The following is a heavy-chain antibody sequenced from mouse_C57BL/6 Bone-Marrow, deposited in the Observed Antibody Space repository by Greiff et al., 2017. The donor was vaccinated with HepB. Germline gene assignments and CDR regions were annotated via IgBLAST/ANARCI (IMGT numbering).Heavy chain of an antibody. J-gene: IGHJ1*03. CDR2: IHPGSGGT. CDR3: ARSEGNYWYFDV. V-gene: IGHV1-54*01. CDR1: GYAFTNYL. Sequence: VQLQQSGAELVRPGTSVKVSCKASGYAFTNYLIEWVKQRPGQGLEWIGVIHPGSGGTNYNETFKGKATLTADKSSSTAYMQLSSLTSEDSAVYVCARSEGNYWYFDVWGTGTTVTVSS. D-gene: IGHD2-1*01.